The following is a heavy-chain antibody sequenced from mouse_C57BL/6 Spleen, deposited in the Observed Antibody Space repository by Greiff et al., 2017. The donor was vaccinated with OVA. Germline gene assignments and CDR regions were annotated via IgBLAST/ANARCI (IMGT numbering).Heavy chain of an antibody. CDR1: GFTFSDYG. V-gene: IGHV5-17*01. Sequence: EVQLVESGGGLVKPGGSLKLSCAASGFTFSDYGMHWVRQAPEKGLEWVAYISSGSSTIYYADTVKGRFTISRDNAKNTLFLQMTSLRSEDTAMYYCARGDYYGSLYAMDYWGQGTSVTVSS. CDR3: ARGDYYGSLYAMDY. D-gene: IGHD1-1*01. CDR2: ISSGSSTI. J-gene: IGHJ4*01.